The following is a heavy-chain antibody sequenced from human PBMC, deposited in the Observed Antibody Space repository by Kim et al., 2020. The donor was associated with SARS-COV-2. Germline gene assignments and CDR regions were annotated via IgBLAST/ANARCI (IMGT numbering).Heavy chain of an antibody. CDR2: ISSSSSYI. V-gene: IGHV3-21*01. D-gene: IGHD3-16*01. CDR1: GFTFSSYS. J-gene: IGHJ4*02. CDR3: ARDDSSDYLFFSRHYFDY. Sequence: GGSLRLSCAASGFTFSSYSMNWVRQAPGKGLEWVSSISSSSSYIYYADSVKGRFTISRDNAKNSLYLQMNSLRAEDTAVYYCARDDSSDYLFFSRHYFDYWGQGTLVTVSS.